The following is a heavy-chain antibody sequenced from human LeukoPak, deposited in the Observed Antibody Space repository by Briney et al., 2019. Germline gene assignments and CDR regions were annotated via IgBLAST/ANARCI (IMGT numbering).Heavy chain of an antibody. CDR3: AKDFFRGCSGGSCYSWDAFDI. CDR1: GFTFSRHA. D-gene: IGHD2-15*01. CDR2: ISHDGSNE. J-gene: IGHJ3*02. Sequence: GRSLRLSCAASGFTFSRHAMHWVRQAPGKGLEWVAVISHDGSNEYYADSVKGWFTISRDNSKNTLYLQMNSLRAEDTAVYYCAKDFFRGCSGGSCYSWDAFDIWGQGTMVTVSS. V-gene: IGHV3-30*04.